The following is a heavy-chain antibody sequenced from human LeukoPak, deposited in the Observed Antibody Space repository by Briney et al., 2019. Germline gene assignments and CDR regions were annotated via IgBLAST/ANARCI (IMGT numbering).Heavy chain of an antibody. D-gene: IGHD2-8*02. CDR2: IYYSGST. CDR1: GGSISSSVYH. V-gene: IGHV4-61*05. Sequence: SETLSLTCTVSGGSISSSVYHWGWIRQSPGKGLEWIGYIYYSGSTNYNPSLKSRVTISVDTSKNQFSLKLSSVTAADTAVYYCARTWSMAHTVDAFDIWGQGTMVTVSS. CDR3: ARTWSMAHTVDAFDI. J-gene: IGHJ3*02.